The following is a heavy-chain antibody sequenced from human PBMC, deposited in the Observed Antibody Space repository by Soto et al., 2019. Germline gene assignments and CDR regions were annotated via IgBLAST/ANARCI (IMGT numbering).Heavy chain of an antibody. CDR1: GGTFSSYA. V-gene: IGHV1-69*13. D-gene: IGHD3-22*01. CDR3: ALVYYYDSSGYYGLGHNWFDP. Sequence: SVKVSCKASGGTFSSYAISWVRQAPGQGLEWMGGIIPIFGTANYAQKFQGRVTITADESTSTAYMELSSLRPEDTAVYYCALVYYYDSSGYYGLGHNWFDPWGQGTLVTVSS. J-gene: IGHJ5*02. CDR2: IIPIFGTA.